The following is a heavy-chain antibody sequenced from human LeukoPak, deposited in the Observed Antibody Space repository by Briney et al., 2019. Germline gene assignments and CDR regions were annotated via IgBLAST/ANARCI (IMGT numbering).Heavy chain of an antibody. V-gene: IGHV3-30*18. Sequence: GRSLRLSCAASGFTFSSYDMHWVRQAPGKGLEWVAVISYDGRNKYYPDSVKGRFTISRDNSKNTLYLQMNSLRAEDTAVYYCAKGGGAGAFDIWGQGTMVTVSS. J-gene: IGHJ3*02. CDR2: ISYDGRNK. CDR1: GFTFSSYD. D-gene: IGHD3-3*01. CDR3: AKGGGAGAFDI.